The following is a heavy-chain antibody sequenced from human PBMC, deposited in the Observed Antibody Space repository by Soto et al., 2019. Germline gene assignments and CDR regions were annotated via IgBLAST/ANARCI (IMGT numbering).Heavy chain of an antibody. J-gene: IGHJ4*02. Sequence: QVQLQESGPGLVKPSQILSLTCTVSGGSISSGGYYWSWSRQHPGKGLEWIGYIYYSGSTYYNPSLKSRVTISVDTSKNQFSLKLSSVTAADTAVYYCAREWRDYYFDYWGLGTLVTVSS. V-gene: IGHV4-31*03. CDR2: IYYSGST. CDR1: GGSISSGGYY. CDR3: AREWRDYYFDY.